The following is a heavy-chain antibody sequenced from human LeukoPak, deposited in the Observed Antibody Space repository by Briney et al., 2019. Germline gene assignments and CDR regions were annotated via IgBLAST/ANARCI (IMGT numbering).Heavy chain of an antibody. CDR2: ISYDGDNK. D-gene: IGHD3-9*01. CDR3: AKASLRYFDWFSDY. CDR1: GFTFSTYG. Sequence: GGSLRLSCAASGFTFSTYGMHWVRQAPGKGLEWVAVISYDGDNKYFADSVKGRFTISRDNSRNTLHLQMNSLRAEDTAVYSCAKASLRYFDWFSDYWGQGTLVTVSS. V-gene: IGHV3-30*18. J-gene: IGHJ4*02.